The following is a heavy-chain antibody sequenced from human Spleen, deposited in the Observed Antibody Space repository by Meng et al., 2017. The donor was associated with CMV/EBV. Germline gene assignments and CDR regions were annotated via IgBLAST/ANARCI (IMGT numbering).Heavy chain of an antibody. Sequence: GESLKISCAASGFTFSSYSMNWVRQAPGKGLEWVSSISSSSSYIYYADSVKGRFTISRDNAKNSLYLQMNSLRAEDTAVYYCARKGYSSSWYHLDYWGQGTLVTVSS. CDR2: ISSSSSYI. J-gene: IGHJ4*02. CDR3: ARKGYSSSWYHLDY. D-gene: IGHD6-13*01. V-gene: IGHV3-21*01. CDR1: GFTFSSYS.